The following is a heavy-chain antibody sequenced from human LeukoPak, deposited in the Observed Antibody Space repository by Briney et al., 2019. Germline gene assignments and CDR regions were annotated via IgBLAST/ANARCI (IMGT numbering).Heavy chain of an antibody. Sequence: ETLSLTCAVYGGSFSGYYWSWIRQPPGKGLEWVSAITGSGGNTYYADSVKGRFTFSRDNSKNTLYLQMNSLRAEDTAVYYCAKDSVGATHLYYFDYWGQGTLVTVSS. V-gene: IGHV3-23*01. J-gene: IGHJ4*02. D-gene: IGHD1-26*01. CDR3: AKDSVGATHLYYFDY. CDR1: GGSFSGYY. CDR2: ITGSGGNT.